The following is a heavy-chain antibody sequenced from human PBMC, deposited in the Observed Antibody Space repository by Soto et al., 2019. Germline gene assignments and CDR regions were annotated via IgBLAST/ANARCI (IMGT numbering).Heavy chain of an antibody. J-gene: IGHJ4*02. CDR1: GFTFSSYA. Sequence: EVQLLESGGGLVQPGGSLRLSCAASGFTFSSYAMSWVRQAPGKGLEWVSAISGSGGSTYYADSVKGRFTISRDNSKNTLYLQMNSLRAEDTAVYYCAKDPKVHHTLRFLEWLPFDYWGQGTLVTVSS. D-gene: IGHD3-3*01. CDR3: AKDPKVHHTLRFLEWLPFDY. V-gene: IGHV3-23*01. CDR2: ISGSGGST.